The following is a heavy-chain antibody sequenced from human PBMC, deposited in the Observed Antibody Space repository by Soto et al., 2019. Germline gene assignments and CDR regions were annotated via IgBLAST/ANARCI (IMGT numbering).Heavy chain of an antibody. CDR2: IHPGDSDT. Sequence: GESLNISCKGSGYSFSSRWIAWVRQMPGKGLEWMGIIHPGDSDTRYSPSFQGQVTITADKSSSSAYLQWSSLKASDTAMYYCAKPDGGYSFGSDAYDIWGQGTMVTVSS. V-gene: IGHV5-51*01. CDR3: AKPDGGYSFGSDAYDI. CDR1: GYSFSSRW. J-gene: IGHJ3*02. D-gene: IGHD5-18*01.